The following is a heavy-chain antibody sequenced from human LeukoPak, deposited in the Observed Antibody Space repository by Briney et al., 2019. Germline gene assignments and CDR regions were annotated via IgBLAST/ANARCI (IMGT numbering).Heavy chain of an antibody. Sequence: GESLKISCKGSGYILTSYWLGWVRQMPGKGTEWMGRIDPSDSYPNYSPSFKGNVLISADKSISTAYLQWSSLKASNTAMYYCATEAPFDYWGQGTLVTV. CDR2: IDPSDSYP. CDR1: GYILTSYW. J-gene: IGHJ4*02. CDR3: ATEAPFDY. V-gene: IGHV5-10-1*01.